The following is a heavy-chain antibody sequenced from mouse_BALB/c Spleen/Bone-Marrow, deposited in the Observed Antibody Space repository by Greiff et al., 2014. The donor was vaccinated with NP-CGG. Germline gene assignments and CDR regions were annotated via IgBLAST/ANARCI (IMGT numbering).Heavy chain of an antibody. CDR1: GYTFTSYV. CDR3: ARGGYYGYYAMDY. CDR2: INPYNDGT. V-gene: IGHV1-14*01. Sequence: VQLQQSGPELVKPGASVKMSCKASGYTFTSYVMHWVKQKPGQGLEWIGYINPYNDGTKYNEKFKGKATLTSDKSSSTAYMELSSLTSEDSAAYYCARGGYYGYYAMDYWGQGTSVTVSS. D-gene: IGHD1-2*01. J-gene: IGHJ4*01.